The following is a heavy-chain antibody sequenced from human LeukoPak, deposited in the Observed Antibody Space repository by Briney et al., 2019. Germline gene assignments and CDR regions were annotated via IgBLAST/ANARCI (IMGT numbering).Heavy chain of an antibody. CDR1: GYTFTGYY. CDR3: ARDLTPYYYGSGSYDLYYYGMDV. Sequence: GASVKVSCKASGYTFTGYYMHWVRQAPGQGLEWMGWINPNSGGTNYAQKFQGRVTMTRDTSISTAYMELSRLRSDDTAVYYCARDLTPYYYGSGSYDLYYYGMDVWGQGTTVTVSS. D-gene: IGHD3-10*01. J-gene: IGHJ6*02. V-gene: IGHV1-2*02. CDR2: INPNSGGT.